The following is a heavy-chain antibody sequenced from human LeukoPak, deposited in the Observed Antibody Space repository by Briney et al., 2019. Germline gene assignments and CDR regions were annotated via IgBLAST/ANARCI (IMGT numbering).Heavy chain of an antibody. J-gene: IGHJ4*02. Sequence: SETLSLTRAVYGGSFSGYYWSWIRQPPGKGLEWIGEINHSGSTNYNPSLKSRVTISVDTSKNQFSLKLTSVTAADTAVYYCARPFSQLGGGLLLQYWGQGTLVTVSS. D-gene: IGHD3-10*01. CDR1: GGSFSGYY. CDR3: ARPFSQLGGGLLLQY. V-gene: IGHV4-34*01. CDR2: INHSGST.